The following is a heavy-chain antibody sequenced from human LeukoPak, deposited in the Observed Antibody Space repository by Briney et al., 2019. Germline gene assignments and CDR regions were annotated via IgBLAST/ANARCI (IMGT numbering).Heavy chain of an antibody. J-gene: IGHJ4*02. CDR3: ARGRLGYCSSTSCFLYFDY. V-gene: IGHV3-21*01. CDR2: ISSSSSYI. Sequence: GGSLRLSCAASGFTFSSYSMNWVRQAPGKGLEWVSSISSSSSYIYYADSVKGRFTISRDNAKNSLYLQMNSLRAEDTAVYYCARGRLGYCSSTSCFLYFDYWGQGTLVTVSS. CDR1: GFTFSSYS. D-gene: IGHD2-2*01.